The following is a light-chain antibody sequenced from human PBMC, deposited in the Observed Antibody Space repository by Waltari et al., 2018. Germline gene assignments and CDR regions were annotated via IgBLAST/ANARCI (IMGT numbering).Light chain of an antibody. Sequence: EIVLTQSPGTLSLSPGERATLSCRASQSLGRNFLAGFQQKPGQAPRLLLFGASNRAPAIPDRFSGGGSGTDFTLTINRLDPEDFAVYYCHQYDDSPFTFGQGTKLEI. CDR1: QSLGRNF. CDR2: GAS. J-gene: IGKJ2*01. V-gene: IGKV3-20*01. CDR3: HQYDDSPFT.